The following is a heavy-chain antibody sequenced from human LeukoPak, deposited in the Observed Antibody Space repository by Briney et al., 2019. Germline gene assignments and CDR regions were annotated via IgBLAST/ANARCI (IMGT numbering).Heavy chain of an antibody. CDR3: AGRGYYDSSGYYVEGPWSY. CDR2: IIPIFGTA. Sequence: GASVKVSCKASGGTFSSYAISRVRQAPGQGLEWMGGIIPIFGTANYAQKFQGRVTITADESTSTAYMELSSVRSEDTAVYYCAGRGYYDSSGYYVEGPWSYWGQGTLVTVSS. V-gene: IGHV1-69*13. J-gene: IGHJ4*02. D-gene: IGHD3-22*01. CDR1: GGTFSSYA.